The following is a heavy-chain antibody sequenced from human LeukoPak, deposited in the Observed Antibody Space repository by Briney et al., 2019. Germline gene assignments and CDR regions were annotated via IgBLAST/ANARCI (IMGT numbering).Heavy chain of an antibody. J-gene: IGHJ4*02. D-gene: IGHD2-15*01. V-gene: IGHV4-34*01. CDR3: ARDRRLVGFDY. CDR1: GGSFSGYY. CDR2: INHSGST. Sequence: SETLSLTCAVYGGSFSGYYWSWIRQPPGKGLEWIGEINHSGSTNYNPSLKSRVTISVDTSKNQFSLKLNSVTAADTAVYYCARDRRLVGFDYWGQGTLVTVSS.